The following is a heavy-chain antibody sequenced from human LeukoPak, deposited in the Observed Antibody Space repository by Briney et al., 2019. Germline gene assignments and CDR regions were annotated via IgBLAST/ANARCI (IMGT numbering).Heavy chain of an antibody. D-gene: IGHD4-17*01. J-gene: IGHJ5*01. V-gene: IGHV3-23*01. CDR2: ISGSGGST. Sequence: QPGGSLRLSCAGSGFTFTSHAMSWVRQAPGKGLEWVSAISGSGGSTFFADSVKGRFTISRDNSKNTLYMEMNSLRVEDTAIYYCAKDWGAYGEYPQFFGSWGQGTLVTVSS. CDR1: GFTFTSHA. CDR3: AKDWGAYGEYPQFFGS.